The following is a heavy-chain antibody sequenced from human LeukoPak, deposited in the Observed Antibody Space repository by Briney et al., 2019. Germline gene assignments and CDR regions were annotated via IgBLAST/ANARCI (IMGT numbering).Heavy chain of an antibody. CDR1: GFIFNSYG. D-gene: IGHD3-22*01. V-gene: IGHV3-30*02. J-gene: IGHJ4*02. CDR3: AKDRNGVNYYDRSGYYDY. Sequence: PGGSLRLSFAASGFIFNSYGMHWVRQAPGKGLEWVAFIRYDGSNKYDADSVKGGFTIYRDNSKNTLYLHMNRLRVEDTAVYYCAKDRNGVNYYDRSGYYDYWGQGTLVTVSS. CDR2: IRYDGSNK.